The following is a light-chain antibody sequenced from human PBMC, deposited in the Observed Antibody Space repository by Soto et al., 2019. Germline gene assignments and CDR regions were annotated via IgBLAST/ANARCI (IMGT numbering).Light chain of an antibody. V-gene: IGKV3-15*01. Sequence: DIVMTQSPATLSVSPGERATLSCRASQSVSSYLAWYQQKPGQAPRLLIYGASTRATGIPARFSGSGSGTEFTLTISSLQSEDFAVYYCQHYNNWPPWTFGQGTKVDIK. J-gene: IGKJ1*01. CDR2: GAS. CDR3: QHYNNWPPWT. CDR1: QSVSSY.